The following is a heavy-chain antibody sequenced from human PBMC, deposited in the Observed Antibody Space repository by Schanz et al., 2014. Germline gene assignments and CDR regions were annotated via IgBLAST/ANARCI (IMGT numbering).Heavy chain of an antibody. CDR3: ARAAASTLFDIALPSDYGYYGMDV. D-gene: IGHD3-10*01. CDR1: GYTFTNYG. J-gene: IGHJ6*02. Sequence: QVRLVQSGAELKMPGATVKVSCETSGYTFTNYGVSWVRQAPGQGLEWVAWISPYNGNTAYAQNLKGRVRMTTDTPTAAAYMELRSLTSDDTAVYYCARAAASTLFDIALPSDYGYYGMDVWGQGTTVTVAS. CDR2: ISPYNGNT. V-gene: IGHV1-18*01.